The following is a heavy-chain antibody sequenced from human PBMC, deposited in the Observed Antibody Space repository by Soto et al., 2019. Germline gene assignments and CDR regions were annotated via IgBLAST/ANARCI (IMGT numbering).Heavy chain of an antibody. CDR1: GGSVSSGSHY. V-gene: IGHV4-61*01. Sequence: QVQLQESGPGLVKPSETLSLTCTVSGGSVSSGSHYWSWIRQPPGKGLEWIGYIYYSGSTNYNPSLKSRGTISVDTSKNQFSLKLSSVTAADTAVYYCARVATAMVDYWGQGTLVTVSS. CDR3: ARVATAMVDY. D-gene: IGHD5-18*01. CDR2: IYYSGST. J-gene: IGHJ4*02.